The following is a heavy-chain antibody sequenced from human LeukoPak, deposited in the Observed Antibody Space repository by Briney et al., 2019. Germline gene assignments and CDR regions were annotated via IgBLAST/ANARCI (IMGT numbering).Heavy chain of an antibody. CDR3: ARVPPSLRFLEWLPDY. J-gene: IGHJ4*02. V-gene: IGHV1-18*01. D-gene: IGHD3-3*01. Sequence: GASVKVSCKASGYTFTSYGISWVRQAPGQGLEWMGWTSAYNGNTNYAQKLQGRVTMTTDTSTSTAYMELRSLRSDDTAVYYCARVPPSLRFLEWLPDYWGQGTLVTVSS. CDR1: GYTFTSYG. CDR2: TSAYNGNT.